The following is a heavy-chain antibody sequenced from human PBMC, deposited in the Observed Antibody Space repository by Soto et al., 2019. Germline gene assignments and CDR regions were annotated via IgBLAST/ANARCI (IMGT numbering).Heavy chain of an antibody. J-gene: IGHJ4*02. V-gene: IGHV4-59*01. CDR1: GGSISNFY. CDR3: ARAPMVLSRSYFDS. D-gene: IGHD2-8*01. CDR2: ISYSGNT. Sequence: QVHLRESGPGLVKPSETLSLSCTVSGGSISNFYWSWIRQPPGKGLEWIGYISYSGNTNYNPSLKSPVSISVDTSKSQFSLNLTSVTAADTAVYYCARAPMVLSRSYFDSWGQGTPVTVSS.